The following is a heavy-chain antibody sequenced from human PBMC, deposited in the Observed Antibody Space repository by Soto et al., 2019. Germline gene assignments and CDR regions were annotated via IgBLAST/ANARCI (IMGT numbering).Heavy chain of an antibody. CDR3: AREYYYGSGSYYDWFDP. D-gene: IGHD3-10*01. Sequence: EVQLVESGGGLVQPGGSLRLSCAASGFTFSSYWMSWVRQAPGKGLEWVANIKQDGSEKYYVDSVKGRFTMSRDNAKNSLYLQMNSLRAEGTAVYYCAREYYYGSGSYYDWFDPWGQGTLVTVSS. V-gene: IGHV3-7*01. CDR1: GFTFSSYW. J-gene: IGHJ5*02. CDR2: IKQDGSEK.